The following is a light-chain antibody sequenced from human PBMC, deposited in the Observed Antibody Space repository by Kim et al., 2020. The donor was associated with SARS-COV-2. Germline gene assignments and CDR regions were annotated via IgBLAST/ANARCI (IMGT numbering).Light chain of an antibody. Sequence: DIQMTQLPSSLSASVGDRVTITCRASQTISTYLNWYQEKTGKAPKLLIYAASFLQSGVPSRFTGSGSGTDFTPTISSLHPEDVATYYCQQSYSLPYTFGQGTKLEI. CDR2: AAS. V-gene: IGKV1-39*01. CDR3: QQSYSLPYT. CDR1: QTISTY. J-gene: IGKJ2*01.